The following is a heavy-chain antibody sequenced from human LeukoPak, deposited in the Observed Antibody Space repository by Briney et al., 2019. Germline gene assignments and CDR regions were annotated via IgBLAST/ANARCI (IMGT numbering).Heavy chain of an antibody. Sequence: GGSLRLSCAASGFTFSSYAMSWVRQAPGKGLEWVSAISGSGGSTYYADSVKGRFTISRDNSKNTLYLQMNSLRAEDTAVYYCAKSVDYYDSSGYYFDWGHGTLVTVSS. J-gene: IGHJ4*01. CDR3: AKSVDYYDSSGYYFD. D-gene: IGHD3-22*01. CDR1: GFTFSSYA. V-gene: IGHV3-23*01. CDR2: ISGSGGST.